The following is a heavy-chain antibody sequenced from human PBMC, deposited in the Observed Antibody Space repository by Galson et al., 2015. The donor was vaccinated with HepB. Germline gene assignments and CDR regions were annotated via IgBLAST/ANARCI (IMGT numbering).Heavy chain of an antibody. CDR3: ARQEGVLLGFGELQPIDC. V-gene: IGHV5-10-1*01. Sequence: QSGAEVKKPGESLRISCKGSGYSFTSYWISWVRQMPGKGLEWMGRIDPSDSYTNYSPSFQGHVTISADKSISTAYLQWSSLKASDTAMYYCARQEGVLLGFGELQPIDCWGQGTLVTVSS. CDR2: IDPSDSYT. CDR1: GYSFTSYW. D-gene: IGHD3-10*01. J-gene: IGHJ4*02.